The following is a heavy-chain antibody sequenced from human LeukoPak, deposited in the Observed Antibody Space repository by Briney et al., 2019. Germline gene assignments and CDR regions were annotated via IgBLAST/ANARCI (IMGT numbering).Heavy chain of an antibody. Sequence: SETLSLTCTVSGGSISSYYWSWIRQPPGKGLEWIGYIYYSGSTNYNPSLKSRVTISVDTSKNQFSLKLSSVTAADTAVYYCARAVWFGELTVDSWGQGTLVTVSS. V-gene: IGHV4-59*01. J-gene: IGHJ4*02. CDR2: IYYSGST. CDR1: GGSISSYY. CDR3: ARAVWFGELTVDS. D-gene: IGHD3-10*01.